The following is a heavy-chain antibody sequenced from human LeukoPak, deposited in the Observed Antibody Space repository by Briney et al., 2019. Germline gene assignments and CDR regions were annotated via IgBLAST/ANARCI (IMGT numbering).Heavy chain of an antibody. Sequence: GGSLRLSCTASGFTFSSYWMHWLRQAPGEGLEWVSRINNDGSSTSYADSVKGRFNISRDNAKNTLYLQMNSLRAEDTAVYYCARGGLTVTTPIDYWGQGTLVTVSS. CDR1: GFTFSSYW. D-gene: IGHD4-11*01. CDR2: INNDGSST. J-gene: IGHJ4*02. V-gene: IGHV3-74*01. CDR3: ARGGLTVTTPIDY.